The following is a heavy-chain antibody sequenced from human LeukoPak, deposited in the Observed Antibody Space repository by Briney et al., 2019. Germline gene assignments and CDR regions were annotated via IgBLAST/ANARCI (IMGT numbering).Heavy chain of an antibody. V-gene: IGHV4-39*01. J-gene: IGHJ5*02. CDR2: IYYSGST. D-gene: IGHD2-8*01. CDR3: ASKYCTNGVCHNWFDP. CDR1: GGSISSSSYY. Sequence: PSETLSLTCTVSGGSISSSSYYWGWIRQPPGKGLEWIGGIYYSGSTYYNPSLKSRVTISVDTSKNQFSLKLSSVTAADTAVYYCASKYCTNGVCHNWFDPWGQGALVTVSS.